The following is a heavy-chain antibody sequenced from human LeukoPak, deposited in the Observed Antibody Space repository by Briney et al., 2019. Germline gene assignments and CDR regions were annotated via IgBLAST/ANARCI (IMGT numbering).Heavy chain of an antibody. CDR3: ARDQSVRLLQTSSTYFKHVFAI. V-gene: IGHV1-18*01. CDR1: GYTFTNYG. D-gene: IGHD6-13*01. Sequence: GASVKVSCKTSGYTFTNYGISWVRPAPGLGLEWMGWISAYNGNTNYAQKVQGRVTMTTDTSTSTAYTELRSLRFDDTAVYYCARDQSVRLLQTSSTYFKHVFAIWGQGSMVTVSS. J-gene: IGHJ3*02. CDR2: ISAYNGNT.